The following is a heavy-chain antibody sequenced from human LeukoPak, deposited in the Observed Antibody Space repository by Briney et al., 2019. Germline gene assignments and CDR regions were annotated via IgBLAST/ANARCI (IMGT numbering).Heavy chain of an antibody. CDR2: IYHSGST. CDR1: GYSISSGYY. D-gene: IGHD1-1*01. CDR3: ASGPLELDY. J-gene: IGHJ4*02. V-gene: IGHV4-38-2*02. Sequence: SETLSLTCTVSGYSISSGYYWGWIRQPPGKGLEWIGSIYHSGSTYYNPSLKSRVTISVDTSKNQFSLKLSSMTAADTAVYYCASGPLELDYWGQGTLVTVSS.